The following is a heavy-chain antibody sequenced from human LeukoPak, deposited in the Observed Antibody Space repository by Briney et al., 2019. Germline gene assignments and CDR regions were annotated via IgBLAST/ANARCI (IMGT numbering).Heavy chain of an antibody. J-gene: IGHJ4*02. Sequence: GGSLRLSCAASGLTVSSNCMSWVRQAPGKGLEWVSFIYSGGDTYYADSVKGRFTISRDNAKNSLYLQMNSLRAEDTAVYYCARELIAVARTGFDYWGQGTLVTVSS. V-gene: IGHV3-53*01. D-gene: IGHD6-19*01. CDR3: ARELIAVARTGFDY. CDR1: GLTVSSNC. CDR2: IYSGGDT.